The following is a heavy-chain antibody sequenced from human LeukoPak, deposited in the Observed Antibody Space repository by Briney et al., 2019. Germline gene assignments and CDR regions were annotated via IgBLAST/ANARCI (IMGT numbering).Heavy chain of an antibody. CDR3: AKGLYYYDSSGYYLTGGPFDY. Sequence: PGGSLRLSCAASGFTVSSNYMSWVRQAPGKGLEWVSVIYSGGSTYYADSVKGRFTISRDNSKNTLYPQMNSLRAEDTAVYYCAKGLYYYDSSGYYLTGGPFDYWGQGTLVTVSS. CDR2: IYSGGST. D-gene: IGHD3-22*01. CDR1: GFTVSSNY. J-gene: IGHJ4*02. V-gene: IGHV3-53*01.